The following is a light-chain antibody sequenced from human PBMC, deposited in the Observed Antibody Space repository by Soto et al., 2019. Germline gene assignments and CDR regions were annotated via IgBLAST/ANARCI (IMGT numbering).Light chain of an antibody. CDR2: DAS. J-gene: IGKJ1*01. Sequence: EIVLTQSPATLSLSPGERATLSCRASQSVSRYLAWYQHKVGQAPRILIYDASSRATGIPARFSGSGSGTDFTLTISSLEPEDFAVYYCHQRSNWPWTFGQGTKVDIK. CDR1: QSVSRY. CDR3: HQRSNWPWT. V-gene: IGKV3-11*01.